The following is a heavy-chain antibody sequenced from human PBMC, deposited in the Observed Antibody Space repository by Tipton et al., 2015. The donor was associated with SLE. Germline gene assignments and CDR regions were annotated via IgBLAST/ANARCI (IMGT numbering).Heavy chain of an antibody. CDR3: ARDTYFGLDV. J-gene: IGHJ6*02. V-gene: IGHV4-59*11. Sequence: TLSLTCSVSGGSMSYHYWSWIRQPPGKGLEWIGYIYYTGNTNYNPSLKSRVTMSVDTSKSQFSLKLTFVSAADTAIYYCARDTYFGLDVWGQGTTVIVSS. D-gene: IGHD3-10*01. CDR1: GGSMSYHY. CDR2: IYYTGNT.